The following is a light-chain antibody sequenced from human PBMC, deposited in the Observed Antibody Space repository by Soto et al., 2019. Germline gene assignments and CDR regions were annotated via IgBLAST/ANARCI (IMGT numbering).Light chain of an antibody. V-gene: IGKV3-11*01. J-gene: IGKJ1*01. Sequence: EIVLTQSPATLSLSPGERATLSCRASQSVSSYLAWYQQKPGQAHRLLIYDASNRATGIPARFSGSGSGTDFTLTTSSLEPEDFAVYYCQQRSNWPPWTFGQGTKVEIK. CDR1: QSVSSY. CDR2: DAS. CDR3: QQRSNWPPWT.